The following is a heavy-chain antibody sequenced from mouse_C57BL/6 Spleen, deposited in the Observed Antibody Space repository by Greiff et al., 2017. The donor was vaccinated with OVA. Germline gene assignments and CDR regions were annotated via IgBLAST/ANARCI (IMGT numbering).Heavy chain of an antibody. CDR3: ARDELGPFAY. CDR1: GYSITSGYD. CDR2: ISYSGST. D-gene: IGHD4-1*01. V-gene: IGHV3-1*01. Sequence: DVKLQESGPGMVKPSQSLSLTCTVTGYSITSGYDWHWIRHFPGNKLEWMGYISYSGSTNYNPSLKSRISITHDTSKNHFFLKLNSVTTEDTATYYCARDELGPFAYWGQGTLVTVSA. J-gene: IGHJ3*01.